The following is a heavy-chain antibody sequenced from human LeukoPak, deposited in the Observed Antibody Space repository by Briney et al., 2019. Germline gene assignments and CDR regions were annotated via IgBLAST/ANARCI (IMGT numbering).Heavy chain of an antibody. Sequence: GGSLRLSCAASGITFSIYAMTWVRQAPGKGLEWVSTISGSGVNTYYADSVKGRFSISRDNSKNTLYLLMNSLRAEDTAVYYCAKDPQWELPSPFDHWGQGTLVTVSS. J-gene: IGHJ4*02. CDR3: AKDPQWELPSPFDH. CDR2: ISGSGVNT. V-gene: IGHV3-23*01. D-gene: IGHD1-26*01. CDR1: GITFSIYA.